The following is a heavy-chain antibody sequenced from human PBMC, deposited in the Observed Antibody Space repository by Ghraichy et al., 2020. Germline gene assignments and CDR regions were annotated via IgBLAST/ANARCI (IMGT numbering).Heavy chain of an antibody. V-gene: IGHV4-39*01. Sequence: SETLSLTCTVSGGSISSSSYYWGWIRQPPGKGLEWIGSIYYSGSTYYNPSLKSRVTISVDMSKNQFSLKLSSVTAADTAVYYCARLEGGQWLAIDYWGQGTLVSISS. CDR1: GGSISSSSYY. CDR3: ARLEGGQWLAIDY. CDR2: IYYSGST. J-gene: IGHJ4*02. D-gene: IGHD6-19*01.